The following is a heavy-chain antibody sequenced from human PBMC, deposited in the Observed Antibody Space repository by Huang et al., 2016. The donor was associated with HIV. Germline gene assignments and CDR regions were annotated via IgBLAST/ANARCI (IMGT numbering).Heavy chain of an antibody. CDR1: GFTFRSYW. CDR2: RKKDGSEK. Sequence: EVQLVESGGGLVQPGGSLRLSCTASGFTFRSYWMSWVRQATGKGLEWVANRKKDGSEKYYVDSGKGRFSISRDNAKNSLYLQMNSLRAEDTAVYYCARRLRYYYGSGRTSGYFDYWGQGTLVTVSS. CDR3: ARRLRYYYGSGRTSGYFDY. V-gene: IGHV3-7*01. D-gene: IGHD3-10*01. J-gene: IGHJ4*02.